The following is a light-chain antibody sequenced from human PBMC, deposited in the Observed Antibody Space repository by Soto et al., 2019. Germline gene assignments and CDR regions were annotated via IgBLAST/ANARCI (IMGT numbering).Light chain of an antibody. J-gene: IGLJ1*01. Sequence: QSALTQPASVSGSPGQSIAISCTGTSSDLDGYNYVSWYQQHPDKAPKLIIYDVTNRPSGVSDRFSGSKSGNTASLTISGFQAEDEADYYGSSFKRSSFTYVYGSGTKVTVL. CDR1: SSDLDGYNY. CDR2: DVT. CDR3: SSFKRSSFTYV. V-gene: IGLV2-14*01.